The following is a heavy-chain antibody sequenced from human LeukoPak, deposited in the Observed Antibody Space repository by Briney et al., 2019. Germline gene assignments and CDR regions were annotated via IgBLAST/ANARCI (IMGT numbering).Heavy chain of an antibody. D-gene: IGHD3-22*01. CDR3: ARATNYYYDSSGSTPGY. CDR1: GYTFTGYY. J-gene: IGHJ4*02. Sequence: ASVKVSCKASGYTFTGYYMHWVRQAPGQGLEWMGWINPNSGGTNYAQKFQGRVTMTRDTSISTAYMELSRLRSDDTAVYYCARATNYYYDSSGSTPGYWGQGTLVTVSS. CDR2: INPNSGGT. V-gene: IGHV1-2*02.